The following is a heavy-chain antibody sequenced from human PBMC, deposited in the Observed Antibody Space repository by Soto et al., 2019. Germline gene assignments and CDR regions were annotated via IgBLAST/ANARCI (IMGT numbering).Heavy chain of an antibody. J-gene: IGHJ4*02. Sequence: QVQVVQSGAEVKKPGSSVKVSCKASGGTFSSYAISWVRQAPGQGLEWMGRIIPLIGRANYAQEFQGRVTITADKSTSTAYMELSSLRSEDTAVYYCARPSSISGTELDYWGQGTLVTVSS. V-gene: IGHV1-69*02. CDR1: GGTFSSYA. CDR2: IIPLIGRA. CDR3: ARPSSISGTELDY. D-gene: IGHD1-20*01.